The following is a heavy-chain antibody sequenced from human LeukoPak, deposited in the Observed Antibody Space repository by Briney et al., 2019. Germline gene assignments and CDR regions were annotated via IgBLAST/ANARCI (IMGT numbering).Heavy chain of an antibody. J-gene: IGHJ4*02. Sequence: GGSLRLSCAASGFTFDDYAMHWVRQAPVKGLEWVSGISWNSGSIGYADSVKGRFTISRDNAKNSLYLQMNSLRAEDTALYYCAKGSYYDSSGYDPPFDYWGQGTLVTVSS. D-gene: IGHD3-22*01. CDR3: AKGSYYDSSGYDPPFDY. CDR2: ISWNSGSI. CDR1: GFTFDDYA. V-gene: IGHV3-9*01.